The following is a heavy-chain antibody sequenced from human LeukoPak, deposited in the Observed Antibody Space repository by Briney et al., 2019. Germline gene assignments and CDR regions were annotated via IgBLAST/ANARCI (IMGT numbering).Heavy chain of an antibody. CDR2: ISSSSSTI. V-gene: IGHV3-48*01. D-gene: IGHD1-1*01. CDR1: GFTFSSYS. Sequence: GGSLRLSCSASGFTFSSYSMNWVRQAPGKGLEWISYISSSSSTIYYADSVEGRFIISRDNAKNSLYLQMNSLKAEDTAVYYCARGIWNDPYYWGQGTLVTVSS. J-gene: IGHJ4*02. CDR3: ARGIWNDPYY.